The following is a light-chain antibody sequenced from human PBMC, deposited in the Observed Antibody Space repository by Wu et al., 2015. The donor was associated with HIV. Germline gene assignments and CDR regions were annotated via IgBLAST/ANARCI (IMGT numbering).Light chain of an antibody. J-gene: IGKJ1*01. V-gene: IGKV3-15*01. CDR1: QSVSTR. CDR2: DAS. Sequence: EVVMTQSPATLSVSPGERTTLSCRASQSVSTRLAWYQQKPGQTPRLIIYDASTRATDIPARFSGSGSGTEFTLTINNIQSEDFAFYYCHQYNDWPRTFGQGTKVEIK. CDR3: HQYNDWPRT.